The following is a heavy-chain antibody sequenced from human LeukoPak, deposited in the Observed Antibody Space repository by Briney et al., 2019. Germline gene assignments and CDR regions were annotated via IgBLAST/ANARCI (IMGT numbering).Heavy chain of an antibody. J-gene: IGHJ5*02. CDR2: IRYDGSNK. CDR1: GFTFSIYG. D-gene: IGHD7-27*01. V-gene: IGHV3-30*02. Sequence: GGSLRLSCAPSGFTFSIYGMHWVRQAPGKGLEWLAFIRYDGSNKYYADSVKGRFTISRDNSKNTLYLQMNSLRAEDTAVYYCASWGTWFDPWGQGTLVTVSS. CDR3: ASWGTWFDP.